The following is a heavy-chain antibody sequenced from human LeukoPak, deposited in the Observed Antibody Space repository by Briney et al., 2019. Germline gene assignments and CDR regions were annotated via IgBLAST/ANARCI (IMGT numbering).Heavy chain of an antibody. CDR3: ASYYMIVVGNGMDV. Sequence: SETLSLTCAVYGGSFRGYYWSGIRQPPGKGREWIGEINHSGSTNYNASLKSRVTISVDTSKHQLSLKLSSVTAADTAVYYCASYYMIVVGNGMDVWGQGTTVTVSS. CDR1: GGSFRGYY. V-gene: IGHV4-34*01. D-gene: IGHD3-22*01. CDR2: INHSGST. J-gene: IGHJ6*02.